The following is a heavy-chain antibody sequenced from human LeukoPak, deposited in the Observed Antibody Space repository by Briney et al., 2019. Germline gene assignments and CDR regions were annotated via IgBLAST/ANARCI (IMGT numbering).Heavy chain of an antibody. CDR3: ARSDITMVRGVTFFDY. D-gene: IGHD3-10*01. V-gene: IGHV4-39*07. CDR2: IYYSGST. J-gene: IGHJ4*02. CDR1: GGSISSSSYY. Sequence: SETLSLTCTVSGGSISSSSYYWGWIRQPPGKGLEWIGSIYYSGSTYYNPSLKSRVTISVDTSKNQFSLKLSSVTAADTAVYYCARSDITMVRGVTFFDYWGQGTLVTVSS.